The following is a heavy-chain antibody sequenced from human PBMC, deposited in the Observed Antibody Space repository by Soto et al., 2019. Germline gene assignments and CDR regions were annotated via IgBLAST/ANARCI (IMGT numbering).Heavy chain of an antibody. Sequence: GASVKVSCKASGYTFTSYYMHWVRQAPGQGPEWMGIINPSGGSTSYAQKFQGRVTMTRDTSTSTVYMELSSLRSEDTAVYYCARDRVGPYYYDSSGYYHAAFDIWGQGTMVTVSS. CDR3: ARDRVGPYYYDSSGYYHAAFDI. J-gene: IGHJ3*02. V-gene: IGHV1-46*01. CDR1: GYTFTSYY. CDR2: INPSGGST. D-gene: IGHD3-22*01.